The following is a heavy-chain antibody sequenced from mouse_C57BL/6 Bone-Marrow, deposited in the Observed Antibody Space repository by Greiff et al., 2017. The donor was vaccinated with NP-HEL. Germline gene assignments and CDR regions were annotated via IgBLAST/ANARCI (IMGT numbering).Heavy chain of an antibody. CDR2: IDPSDSYT. D-gene: IGHD1-1*02. Sequence: QVQLQQPGAELVRPGTSVKLSCKASGYTFTSYWIHWVKQRPGQGLEWIGVIDPSDSYTNYNQKFKGKATLTVDTSSSTAYMQLSSLTSEDSAVYYCARHYLGAWFAYWGQGTLVTVSA. CDR1: GYTFTSYW. J-gene: IGHJ3*01. V-gene: IGHV1-59*01. CDR3: ARHYLGAWFAY.